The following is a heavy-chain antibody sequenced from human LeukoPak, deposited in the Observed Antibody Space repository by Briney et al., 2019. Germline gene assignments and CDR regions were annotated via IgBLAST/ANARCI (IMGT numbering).Heavy chain of an antibody. CDR1: GFTFSSYS. J-gene: IGHJ4*02. D-gene: IGHD3-22*01. CDR3: ARVGLGLFAYFDY. V-gene: IGHV3-21*04. CDR2: ISSSSSYI. Sequence: GGSLRLSCAASGFTFSSYSMNWVRQAPGKGLEWVSSISSSSSYIYYADSVKGRFTISRDNAKNSLYLQMNSLRAEDTAVYYCARVGLGLFAYFDYWGQGTLVTVSS.